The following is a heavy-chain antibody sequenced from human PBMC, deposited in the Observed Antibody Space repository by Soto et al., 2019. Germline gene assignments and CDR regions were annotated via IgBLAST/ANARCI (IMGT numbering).Heavy chain of an antibody. CDR2: IYSGGST. D-gene: IGHD4-17*01. CDR3: ARGLGNGDFGDPGDY. Sequence: EVQLVESGGGLIQPGGSLRLSCAASDFSVSSNYMSWVRQVPGKGLEWVSLIYSGGSTYYADSVKGRFTISRDNSKNTLYLQMNSLRADDTAVYYCARGLGNGDFGDPGDYWGQGTLVTVSS. V-gene: IGHV3-53*01. J-gene: IGHJ4*02. CDR1: DFSVSSNY.